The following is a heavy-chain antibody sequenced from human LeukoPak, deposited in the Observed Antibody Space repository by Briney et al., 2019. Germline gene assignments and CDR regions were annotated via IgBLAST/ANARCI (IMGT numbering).Heavy chain of an antibody. Sequence: PSQTLSPSSAVSVGALTGIGYSRTSVRPPPRRGGGRVGYFYHSGATFYNPSLKSRATISLDRSRNQFSLKLSAVPAADTAVYYCARALTMVRGFVMTDWGQGTLVTVSS. CDR2: FYHSGAT. CDR1: VGALTGIGYS. CDR3: ARALTMVRGFVMTD. D-gene: IGHD3-10*01. J-gene: IGHJ1*01. V-gene: IGHV4-30-2*01.